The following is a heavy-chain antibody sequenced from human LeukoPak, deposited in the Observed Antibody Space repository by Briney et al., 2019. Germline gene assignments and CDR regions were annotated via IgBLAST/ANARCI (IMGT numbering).Heavy chain of an antibody. CDR1: GFTFSNYA. D-gene: IGHD3-22*01. CDR2: ISGSGGST. V-gene: IGHV3-23*01. CDR3: AKGLYDSSGYSPNDAFDI. J-gene: IGHJ3*02. Sequence: PGGSLRLSCAASGFTFSNYAMSWVRQAPGKGLEWVSAISGSGGSTYYADSVKGRFTISRDNSKNTLYLQMNSLRAEDTAVYYCAKGLYDSSGYSPNDAFDIWGQGTMVTVSS.